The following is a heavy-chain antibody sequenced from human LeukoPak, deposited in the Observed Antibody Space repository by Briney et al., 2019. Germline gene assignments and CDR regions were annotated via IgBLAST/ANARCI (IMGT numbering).Heavy chain of an antibody. D-gene: IGHD3-9*01. CDR3: AKDTNPDWRLYNWFDP. Sequence: GGSLRLSCAASGFTFDDYAMHWLRQATGKGLEWVSGFSWISSSIGYTDYVKGRFTISRDNTKNSMYLQMNSLRAEDTALYYCAKDTNPDWRLYNWFDPWGQGTLVTVSS. CDR1: GFTFDDYA. J-gene: IGHJ5*02. CDR2: FSWISSSI. V-gene: IGHV3-9*01.